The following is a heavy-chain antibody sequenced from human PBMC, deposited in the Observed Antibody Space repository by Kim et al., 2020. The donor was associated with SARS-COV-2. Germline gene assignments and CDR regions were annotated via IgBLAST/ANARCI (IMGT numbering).Heavy chain of an antibody. J-gene: IGHJ4*02. CDR2: GTT. V-gene: IGHV3-53*03. Sequence: GTTDYEDAGKGRFTVSRDNAKRTLYLQMNSLRGDDTAIYYCAQSKGTYLDFWGQGTLVTVSS. CDR3: AQSKGTYLDF. D-gene: IGHD3-10*01.